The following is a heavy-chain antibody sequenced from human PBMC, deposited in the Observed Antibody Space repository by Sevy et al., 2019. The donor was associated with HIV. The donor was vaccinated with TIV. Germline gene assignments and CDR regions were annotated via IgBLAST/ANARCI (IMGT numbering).Heavy chain of an antibody. CDR3: ARSIAAPRGMDV. J-gene: IGHJ6*02. CDR2: IFYNGIT. D-gene: IGHD6-6*01. V-gene: IGHV4-59*01. CDR1: GDSISSYY. Sequence: SETLSLTCTVSGDSISSYYWSWIRQPPGKGMEWIGYIFYNGITNYNPSLKSRVTISVDTSKNQFSLKLSSVTASDTAVYYCARSIAAPRGMDVWGQGTTVTVSS.